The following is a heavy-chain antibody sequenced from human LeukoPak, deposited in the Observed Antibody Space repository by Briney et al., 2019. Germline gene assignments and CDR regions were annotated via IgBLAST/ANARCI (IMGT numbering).Heavy chain of an antibody. CDR1: GFTFNSHA. V-gene: IGHV3-23*01. CDR2: ISGGGGST. Sequence: GGSLRLSCAASGFTFNSHAMSWVRQAPGKGLEWISAISGGGGSTYHADFVKGRFTISRDNSKNTLSLQMNSLRVEDTAVYYCARDQGYDYVWGSNRYGYWGQGTLVTVSS. J-gene: IGHJ4*02. D-gene: IGHD3-16*02. CDR3: ARDQGYDYVWGSNRYGY.